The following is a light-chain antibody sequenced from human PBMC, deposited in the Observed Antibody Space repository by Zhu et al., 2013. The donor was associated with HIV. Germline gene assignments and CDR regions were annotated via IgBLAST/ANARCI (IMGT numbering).Light chain of an antibody. V-gene: IGLV1-36*01. CDR3: AAWDDSLSGRV. CDR2: YDD. CDR1: SSNIGNNA. Sequence: QSVLTQPPSVSEAPRQRVTISCSGSSSNIGNNAVNWYQQLPGKAPKLLIYYDDLLPSGVSDRFSGSKSGTSASLAISGLRSEDEADYYCAAWDDSLSGRVFGGGTKLTV. J-gene: IGLJ3*02.